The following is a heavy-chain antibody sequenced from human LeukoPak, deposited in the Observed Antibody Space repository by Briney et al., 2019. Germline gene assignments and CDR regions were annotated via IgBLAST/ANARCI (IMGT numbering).Heavy chain of an antibody. V-gene: IGHV1-8*03. CDR2: MNPNSGNT. D-gene: IGHD6-19*01. CDR3: ARDSSGWYHWFDP. Sequence: ASVKVSCKASGYTFTSYDINWVRQATGQGLEWMGWMNPNSGNTGYAQKFQGRVTITRNTSISTAYMELSSLRSEDTAVYYCARDSSGWYHWFDPWGQGTLVTVAS. J-gene: IGHJ5*02. CDR1: GYTFTSYD.